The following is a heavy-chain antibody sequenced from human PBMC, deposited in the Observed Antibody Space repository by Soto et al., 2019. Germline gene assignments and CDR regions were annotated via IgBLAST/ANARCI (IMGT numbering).Heavy chain of an antibody. J-gene: IGHJ4*02. D-gene: IGHD3-22*01. CDR3: AGLYHYDSSGYYDY. Sequence: GASVKVSCKASGNSFTTYYMHWVRQAPGQGLEWMGIINPSGGRTTYAQKFQGRVTMTRDTSTSTFHMELSSLTPEDTAVYYCAGLYHYDSSGYYDYWGQGTLVTVSS. V-gene: IGHV1-46*01. CDR1: GNSFTTYY. CDR2: INPSGGRT.